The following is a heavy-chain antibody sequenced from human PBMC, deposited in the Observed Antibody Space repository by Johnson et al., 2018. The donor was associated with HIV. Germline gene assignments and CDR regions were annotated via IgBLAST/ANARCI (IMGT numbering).Heavy chain of an antibody. Sequence: VQLVESGGGLVQPGGSLRLSCAASGFTFSSYWMSWVRQAPGKGLEWVANIKQDGSEKYYVDSVKGRFTISRDNSKNTLYLQMNSLRAEDTAVYYCARGTAYYYDSSGDAFDIWGQGTMVTVSS. J-gene: IGHJ3*02. D-gene: IGHD3-22*01. CDR1: GFTFSSYW. CDR3: ARGTAYYYDSSGDAFDI. V-gene: IGHV3-7*04. CDR2: IKQDGSEK.